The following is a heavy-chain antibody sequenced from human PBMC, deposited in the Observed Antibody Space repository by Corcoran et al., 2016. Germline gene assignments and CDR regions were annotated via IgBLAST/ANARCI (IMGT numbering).Heavy chain of an antibody. CDR1: GDSVSSNSAA. J-gene: IGHJ4*02. Sequence: QVQLQQSGPGLVKPSQTLSLTCAISGDSVSSNSAAWNWIRQSPSRGLEWLGRTYYRSKWYNDYAVSVKSRITINPDTSKNQFSLQLNSVTPEDTAVYYCARGSAVKPSVLMVSFDYWGQGTLVTVSS. CDR3: ARGSAVKPSVLMVSFDY. CDR2: TYYRSKWYN. V-gene: IGHV6-1*01. D-gene: IGHD2-8*01.